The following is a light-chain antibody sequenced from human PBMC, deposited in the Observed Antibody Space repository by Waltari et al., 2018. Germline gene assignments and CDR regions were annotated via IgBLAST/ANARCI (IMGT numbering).Light chain of an antibody. CDR2: RNN. Sequence: QSVLTQPPSASGTPGQRVTISCSGSSSNIGSNYVYWYQQLPGTAPKLLIYRNNQRPSGVHDRFAGSKSGPSASLAISGLRSEDEADYYCAAWDDGLSGPVFGGGTKLTVL. CDR3: AAWDDGLSGPV. V-gene: IGLV1-47*01. J-gene: IGLJ2*01. CDR1: SSNIGSNY.